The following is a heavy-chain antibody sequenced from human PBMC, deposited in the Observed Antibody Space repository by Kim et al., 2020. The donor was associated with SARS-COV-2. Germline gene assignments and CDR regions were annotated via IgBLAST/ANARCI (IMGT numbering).Heavy chain of an antibody. CDR1: GGTFSSYA. Sequence: SVKVSCKASGGTFSSYAISWVRQAPGQGLEWMGGIIPIFGTANYAQKFQGRVTITADESTSTAYIELSSLRSEDTAVYYCARGNPGMVGATVKRLIWFDPWGQGTLVTVSS. CDR2: IIPIFGTA. V-gene: IGHV1-69*13. D-gene: IGHD1-26*01. J-gene: IGHJ5*02. CDR3: ARGNPGMVGATVKRLIWFDP.